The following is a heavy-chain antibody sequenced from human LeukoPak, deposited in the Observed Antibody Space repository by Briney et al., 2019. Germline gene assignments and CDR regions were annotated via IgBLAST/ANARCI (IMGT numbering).Heavy chain of an antibody. V-gene: IGHV3-48*03. D-gene: IGHD6-13*01. Sequence: GGSLRLSCAASGFTFSSYEMNWVRQAPGKGLEWVSYISSSGSTIYYADSVKGRSTISRDNAKNSLYLQMNSLRAEDTAVYYCARGIGSSSWPLALWGQGTLVIVSS. CDR2: ISSSGSTI. J-gene: IGHJ4*02. CDR3: ARGIGSSSWPLAL. CDR1: GFTFSSYE.